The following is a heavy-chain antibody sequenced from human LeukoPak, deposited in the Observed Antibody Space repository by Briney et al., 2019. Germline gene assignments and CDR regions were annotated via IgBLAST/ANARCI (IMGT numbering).Heavy chain of an antibody. CDR3: AKDVGMFGVLSRPDN. Sequence: QPGRSLSLSCAASGFAFSSSASTWARQAPGKGMEWVAGISGIGGPTHYAESVKGRFTISRDNSKTMIHLQLNSLSADDTAVYYCAKDVGMFGVLSRPDNWGQGALVIVSS. D-gene: IGHD3-3*01. J-gene: IGHJ4*02. CDR1: GFAFSSSA. V-gene: IGHV3-23*01. CDR2: ISGIGGPT.